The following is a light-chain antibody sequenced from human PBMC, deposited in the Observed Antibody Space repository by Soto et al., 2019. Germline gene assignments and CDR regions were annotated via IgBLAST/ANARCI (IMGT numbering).Light chain of an antibody. CDR2: EVS. J-gene: IGLJ2*01. V-gene: IGLV2-8*01. Sequence: QYVLTQPPSASGSPGQSVAISCTGTSSDVGGYNYVSWYQQHPGKAPRLIIYEVSERPSGVPDRFSGSKSGNTASLTVSGLQAEDEADYYCSSYAGSNILGVFGGGTKLTVL. CDR1: SSDVGGYNY. CDR3: SSYAGSNILGV.